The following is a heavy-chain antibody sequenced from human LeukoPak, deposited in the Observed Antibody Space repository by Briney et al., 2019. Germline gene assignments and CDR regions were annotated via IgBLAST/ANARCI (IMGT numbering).Heavy chain of an antibody. D-gene: IGHD6-6*01. J-gene: IGHJ5*02. CDR1: GGSISSGSYY. CDR3: ARGPVSSSSWFDP. V-gene: IGHV4-61*02. Sequence: SETLSLTCTVSGGSISSGSYYWSWIRQPAGKGLEWIGRIYTSGSTNYNPSLKSRVTISVDTSKNQFSLKLSSVTAADTAVYYCARGPVSSSSWFDPWGQGTLVTVSS. CDR2: IYTSGST.